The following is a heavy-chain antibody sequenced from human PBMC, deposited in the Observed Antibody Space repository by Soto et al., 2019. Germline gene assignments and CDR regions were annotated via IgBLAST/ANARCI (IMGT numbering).Heavy chain of an antibody. Sequence: PGGSLRLSCAASGFTFSSSWMHWVRQVPGKGLVWVSRINADGTSTNYADSVKGRFTISRDNAKNTLYLQMDSLRADDTAVYFCASRGNYDNRAFDLWGQGTVVTVSS. V-gene: IGHV3-74*01. CDR3: ASRGNYDNRAFDL. CDR1: GFTFSSSW. D-gene: IGHD3-10*01. J-gene: IGHJ3*01. CDR2: INADGTST.